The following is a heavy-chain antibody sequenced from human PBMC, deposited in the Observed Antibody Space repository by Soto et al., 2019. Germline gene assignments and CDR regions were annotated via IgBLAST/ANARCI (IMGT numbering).Heavy chain of an antibody. J-gene: IGHJ6*02. CDR1: GFTFSTYW. CDR3: ARDWGAPGRGSALGYYYHFGMDV. D-gene: IGHD3-16*01. V-gene: IGHV3-7*05. Sequence: EVQLVESGGGVVQPGGSLRLSCAASGFTFSTYWMNWVRQAPGKGLEGVANIKEDGSEEFYVDSVKGRFTISRDNAKNSLYLDMNSLRGEDTAVYYCARDWGAPGRGSALGYYYHFGMDVWGQGTTVTVPS. CDR2: IKEDGSEE.